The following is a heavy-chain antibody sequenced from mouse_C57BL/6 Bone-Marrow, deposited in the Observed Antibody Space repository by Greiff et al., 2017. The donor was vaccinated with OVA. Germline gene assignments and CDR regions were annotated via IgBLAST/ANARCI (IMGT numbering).Heavy chain of an antibody. J-gene: IGHJ4*01. V-gene: IGHV1-64*01. CDR2: IHPNSGST. D-gene: IGHD1-1*01. Sequence: VQLQQPGAELVKPGASVKLSCKASGYTFTSYWMHWVKQRPGQGLEWIGMIHPNSGSTNYNEKFKSKATLTVDKSSSTAYMQLSSLTSEDSAVYYCAVYYYGPYAMDYWGQGTSVTSPQ. CDR1: GYTFTSYW. CDR3: AVYYYGPYAMDY.